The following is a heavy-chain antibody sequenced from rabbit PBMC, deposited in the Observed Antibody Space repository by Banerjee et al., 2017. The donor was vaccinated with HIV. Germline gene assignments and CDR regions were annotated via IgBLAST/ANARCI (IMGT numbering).Heavy chain of an antibody. CDR3: ARDLSGVIGWNLNW. J-gene: IGHJ4*01. Sequence: QEQLVESGGGLVQPGGSLKLSCKASGFDFSSYGVSWVRQAPGKGLEWIGYIDPIFTSAYYASWVNGRFSISRENTQNTVSLQMTSLTAADTATYFCARDLSGVIGWNLNWWGPGTLVTV. CDR2: IDPIFTSA. V-gene: IGHV1S47*01. CDR1: GFDFSSYG. D-gene: IGHD1-1*01.